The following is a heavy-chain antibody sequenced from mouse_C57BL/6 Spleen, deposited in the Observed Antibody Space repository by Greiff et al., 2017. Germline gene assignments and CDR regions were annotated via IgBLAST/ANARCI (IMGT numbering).Heavy chain of an antibody. CDR3: ARKSSGHFDY. Sequence: QVQLQQPGAELVRPGSSVKLSCKASGYTFTSYWMDWVKQRPGQGLEWIGNIYPSDSETHYNQKFKDKATLTVDKSSSTAYMQLSSLTSADSAVYYCARKSSGHFDYWGQGTTLTVSS. V-gene: IGHV1-61*01. CDR2: IYPSDSET. J-gene: IGHJ2*01. CDR1: GYTFTSYW. D-gene: IGHD3-2*02.